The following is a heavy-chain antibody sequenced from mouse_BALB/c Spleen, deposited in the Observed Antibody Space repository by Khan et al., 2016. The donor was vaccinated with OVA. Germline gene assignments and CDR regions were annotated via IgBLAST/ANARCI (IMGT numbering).Heavy chain of an antibody. J-gene: IGHJ3*01. CDR2: IWSGGST. D-gene: IGHD2-4*01. CDR3: ARNYDYDEGLAY. V-gene: IGHV2-2*02. Sequence: VKLVESGPGLVQPSQSLSITCTVSGFSLTSYGVHWVRQSPGKGLEWLGVIWSGGSTDYNEAFISRLSISKDNSKSQVFFKMNSLQGNDTAIYYCARNYDYDEGLAYWGQGTLVTVSA. CDR1: GFSLTSYG.